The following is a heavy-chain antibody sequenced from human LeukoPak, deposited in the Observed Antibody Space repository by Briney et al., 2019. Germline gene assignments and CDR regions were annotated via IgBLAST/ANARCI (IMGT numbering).Heavy chain of an antibody. D-gene: IGHD2-15*01. Sequence: PGGSLRLSCAASGFTFSNAWMSWVRQAPGKGLEWVGRIKSKTSGGTTDYAAPVKGRFTISRDDSKNTLYLQMNSMKTEDTAVYDCTTDIRGSGGPNDAFDIWGQGTMVTVSS. CDR2: IKSKTSGGTT. V-gene: IGHV3-15*01. CDR1: GFTFSNAW. CDR3: TTDIRGSGGPNDAFDI. J-gene: IGHJ3*02.